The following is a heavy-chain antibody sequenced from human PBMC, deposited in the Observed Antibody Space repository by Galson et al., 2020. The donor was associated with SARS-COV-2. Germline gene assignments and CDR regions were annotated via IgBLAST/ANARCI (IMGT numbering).Heavy chain of an antibody. J-gene: IGHJ3*02. CDR1: GGPISSYY. Sequence: SETLSLTCTVSGGPISSYYWSWIRQPPGQGLDRLGYIYYSGSTNYNPSLESRITISVDTSKNQFSLNLSSVTAADTAVYYCARVRGSSSWSGSFDIWGQGTTVTVSS. CDR3: ARVRGSSSWSGSFDI. D-gene: IGHD6-13*01. CDR2: IYYSGST. V-gene: IGHV4-59*01.